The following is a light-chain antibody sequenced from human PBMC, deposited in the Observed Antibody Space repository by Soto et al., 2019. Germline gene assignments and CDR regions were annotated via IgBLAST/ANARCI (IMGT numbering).Light chain of an antibody. CDR3: SSYTRSTFYV. J-gene: IGLJ1*01. Sequence: QSVLTQPASVSGSLGQSITISCTGTSSDVGAYNYVSWYQQHPGTAPKLLICGVSDRPSGVSNRFSGSKSGSTASLTISGLQAEDEATYYCSSYTRSTFYVFGTGTKVTVL. CDR2: GVS. V-gene: IGLV2-14*01. CDR1: SSDVGAYNY.